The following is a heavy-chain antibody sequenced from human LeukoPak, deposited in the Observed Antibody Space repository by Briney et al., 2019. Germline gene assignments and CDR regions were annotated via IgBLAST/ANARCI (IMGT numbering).Heavy chain of an antibody. CDR2: ISSSSSTI. J-gene: IGHJ6*03. CDR3: ARDNRAARRLNYYYYYYMDV. CDR1: GFTFSSYS. Sequence: PGGSLRLSCAASGFTFSSYSMNWVRQAPGKGLEWVSYISSSSSTIYYADSVKGRFTISRDNAKNSLYLQMNSLRAEDTAVYYCARDNRAARRLNYYYYYYMDVWGKGTTVTVSS. D-gene: IGHD1-14*01. V-gene: IGHV3-48*01.